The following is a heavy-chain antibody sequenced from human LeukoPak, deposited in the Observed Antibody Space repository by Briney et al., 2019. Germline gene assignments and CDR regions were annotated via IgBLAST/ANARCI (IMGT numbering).Heavy chain of an antibody. CDR3: AKDQLVTIFGVVITVMGAFDY. V-gene: IGHV3-66*01. CDR2: LYSGGAT. D-gene: IGHD3-3*01. CDR1: GFTVKDNF. Sequence: GGSLRLSRAASGFTVKDNFMSWVRQAPGKGLEWVSVLYSGGATYYADSVKGRFTISRDNSKNTLYLQMNSLRAEDTAVYYCAKDQLVTIFGVVITVMGAFDYWGQGTLVTVSS. J-gene: IGHJ4*02.